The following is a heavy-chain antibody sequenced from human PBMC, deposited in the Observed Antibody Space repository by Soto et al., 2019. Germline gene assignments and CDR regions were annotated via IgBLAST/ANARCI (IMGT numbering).Heavy chain of an antibody. CDR2: IRSKPNSDAT. V-gene: IGHV3-73*02. CDR1: GFTFSGSA. J-gene: IGHJ4*02. Sequence: EVQLVESGGGLVQPGGSLKLSCAASGFTFSGSAIHWVRQASGKGLEWVGRIRSKPNSDATAYAVSVKGRFTISRDDSRNTAYLQMNSLKTEDTAVYYCAGDWNGDKYFDYWDQGTLVTVSS. D-gene: IGHD2-21*01. CDR3: AGDWNGDKYFDY.